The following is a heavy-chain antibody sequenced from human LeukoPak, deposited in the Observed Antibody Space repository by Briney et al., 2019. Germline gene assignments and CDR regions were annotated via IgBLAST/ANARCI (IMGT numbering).Heavy chain of an antibody. CDR1: GFTFSSYS. Sequence: GGSLRLSCAASGFTFSSYSMNWVRQAPGKGLEWVSSISSSSSYIYYADSVKGRFTISRDNAKNSLYLQMNSLRAEDTAVYYCARGNGDYGGAFDIWGQGTMVTVSS. V-gene: IGHV3-21*01. CDR3: ARGNGDYGGAFDI. CDR2: ISSSSSYI. J-gene: IGHJ3*02. D-gene: IGHD4-17*01.